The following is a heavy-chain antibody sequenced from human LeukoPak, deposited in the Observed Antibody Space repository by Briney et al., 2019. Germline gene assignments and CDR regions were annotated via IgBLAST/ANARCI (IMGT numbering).Heavy chain of an antibody. Sequence: GGSETLSCAPSGFTFSSYGIHWLRRAPGKGLEWVAVISYDGNNQYYADFVKGRFTISRDNSKNTLYLQMNRLKAEDTAVYYCAKDKGGGYGNESCDIWGRGKIVTVSS. D-gene: IGHD3-16*01. CDR3: AKDKGGGYGNESCDI. V-gene: IGHV3-30*18. CDR2: ISYDGNNQ. CDR1: GFTFSSYG. J-gene: IGHJ3*02.